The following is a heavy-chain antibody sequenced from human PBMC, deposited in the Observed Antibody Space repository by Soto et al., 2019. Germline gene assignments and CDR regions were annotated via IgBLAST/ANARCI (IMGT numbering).Heavy chain of an antibody. D-gene: IGHD5-12*01. CDR1: GDSVSTNSAT. CDR3: AREDKPGGYTPPGTSGFDS. J-gene: IGHJ4*02. CDR2: TYYRSKWYN. Sequence: SQTLSLTCAISGDSVSTNSATWDWIRQSPSRGLEWLGRTYYRSKWYNDYAVSVKGRITINPDTSNNQFSLQLNSVTPDDTAVYYCAREDKPGGYTPPGTSGFDSWGQGTLVTVSS. V-gene: IGHV6-1*01.